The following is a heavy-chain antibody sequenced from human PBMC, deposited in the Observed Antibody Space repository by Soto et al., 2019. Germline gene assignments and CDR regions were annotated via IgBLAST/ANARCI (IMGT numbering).Heavy chain of an antibody. V-gene: IGHV4-34*01. Sequence: TSETLSLTCAVYGGSFSGYYWSWIRQPPGKGLEWIGDIYHSGSTNYNPSLKSRVTISVDTSKNQFSLKLTSVTAADTAVYYCARDKITGLFDYWGQGTLVTVSS. CDR3: ARDKITGLFDY. CDR2: IYHSGST. D-gene: IGHD2-8*02. J-gene: IGHJ4*02. CDR1: GGSFSGYY.